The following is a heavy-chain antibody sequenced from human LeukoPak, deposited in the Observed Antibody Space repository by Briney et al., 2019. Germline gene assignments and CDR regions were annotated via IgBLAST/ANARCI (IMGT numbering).Heavy chain of an antibody. J-gene: IGHJ4*02. CDR2: ISSSGSTI. CDR1: GFTFSSYE. D-gene: IGHD1-26*01. V-gene: IGHV3-48*03. CDR3: AKVWVGATEFPY. Sequence: GGSLRLSCAASGFTFSSYEMNWVRQAPGKGLEWVSYISSSGSTIYYADSVKGRFTISRDNSKNTLYLQMNSLRAEDTAVYYCAKVWVGATEFPYWGQEPRVTVPS.